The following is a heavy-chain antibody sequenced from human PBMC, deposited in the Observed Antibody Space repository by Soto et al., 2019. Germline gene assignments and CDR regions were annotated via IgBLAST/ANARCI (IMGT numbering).Heavy chain of an antibody. V-gene: IGHV1-18*01. Sequence: QAQLVQSGAEVKQPGASVKVSCKSSGYTFTSYGLTWVRQAPGQGLEWMGWISAYNYKTMYAQKFQDSVTMTIDITTTTAYLDLKSPTSGDTAVYYCARDPHADGKYYGMDVWGQGTTVTVSS. J-gene: IGHJ6*02. CDR1: GYTFTSYG. CDR2: ISAYNYKT. CDR3: ARDPHADGKYYGMDV. D-gene: IGHD1-1*01.